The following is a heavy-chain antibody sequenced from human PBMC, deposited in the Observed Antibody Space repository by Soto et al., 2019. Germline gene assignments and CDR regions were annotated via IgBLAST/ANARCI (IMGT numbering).Heavy chain of an antibody. D-gene: IGHD3-10*01. Sequence: QVQLVQSGAEVKKPGSSVKVSCKASGGTFRSYAISWVRQAPGQGLEWMGGIIPIFGTANYAQKFKGRVTITADEATSTAYMELSSLRSEDTAVYYCARGRYYGSGSRTDYYFYYGMDVWGQGTTVTVSS. J-gene: IGHJ6*02. V-gene: IGHV1-69*12. CDR2: IIPIFGTA. CDR3: ARGRYYGSGSRTDYYFYYGMDV. CDR1: GGTFRSYA.